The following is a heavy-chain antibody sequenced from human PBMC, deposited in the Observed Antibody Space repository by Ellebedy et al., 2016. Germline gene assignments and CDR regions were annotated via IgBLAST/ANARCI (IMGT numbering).Heavy chain of an antibody. CDR2: INSDGSST. CDR1: GFTFSSYW. Sequence: GGSLRLSCAASGFTFSSYWMHWVRQAPGKGLVWVSRINSDGSSTSYADSVKGRFTISRDNAKNTLYLQMNSLRAEDTAVYYCARAGYDYGDLEDAFDIWGQGTMVTVSS. J-gene: IGHJ3*02. V-gene: IGHV3-74*01. CDR3: ARAGYDYGDLEDAFDI. D-gene: IGHD4-17*01.